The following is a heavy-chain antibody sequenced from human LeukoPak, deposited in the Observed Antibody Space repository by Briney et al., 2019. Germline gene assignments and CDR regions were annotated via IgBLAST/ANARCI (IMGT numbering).Heavy chain of an antibody. Sequence: SETLSLTCTVSGGSISSSSYYWGWIRQPPGKGLEWIGSIYYSGSTYYNPSLKSRVTISVDTSKNQFSLKLSSVTAADTAVYYRARQSAAGTDWFDPWGQGTLVTVSS. CDR1: GGSISSSSYY. V-gene: IGHV4-39*01. CDR3: ARQSAAGTDWFDP. J-gene: IGHJ5*02. CDR2: IYYSGST. D-gene: IGHD6-13*01.